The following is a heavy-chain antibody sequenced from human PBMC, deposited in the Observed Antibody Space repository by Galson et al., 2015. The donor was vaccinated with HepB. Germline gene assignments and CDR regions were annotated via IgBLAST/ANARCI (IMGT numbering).Heavy chain of an antibody. D-gene: IGHD3-3*01. V-gene: IGHV4-39*01. Sequence: ETLSLTCIVSGDSINKTSYYWGWLRQPPGKGLEWIGSISYSGSTYYNPSLKSRVTIFIDTSKNHFSLSLSSVTAADTALYYCSRHLDRHEFWGGPGGWFDPWGQGTLVTVSS. CDR1: GDSINKTSYY. CDR2: ISYSGST. J-gene: IGHJ5*02. CDR3: SRHLDRHEFWGGPGGWFDP.